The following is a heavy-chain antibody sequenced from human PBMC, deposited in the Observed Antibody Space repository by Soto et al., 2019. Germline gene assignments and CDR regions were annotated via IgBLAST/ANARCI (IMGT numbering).Heavy chain of an antibody. CDR3: AKDSNKYSSSLRGRYFDY. D-gene: IGHD4-4*01. Sequence: LRLSCAASGFTFSIFAMSWVRQSPGKGLEWVSTISGSGGSTYYADYVKGRFTISRDNSKNTLLLQMNSLGAEDTAVYYCAKDSNKYSSSLRGRYFDYWGQGIGVTVSS. CDR1: GFTFSIFA. V-gene: IGHV3-23*01. J-gene: IGHJ4*02. CDR2: ISGSGGST.